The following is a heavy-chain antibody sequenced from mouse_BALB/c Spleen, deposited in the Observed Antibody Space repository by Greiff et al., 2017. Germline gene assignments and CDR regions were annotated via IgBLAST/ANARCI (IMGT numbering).Heavy chain of an antibody. Sequence: EVQLQQSGAELVRSGASVKLSCTASGFNIKDYYMHWVKQRPEQGLEWIGWIDPENGDTEYAPKFQGKATMTADTSSNTAYLQLSSLTSEDTAVYYCNGRYPDYWGQGTTLTVSS. CDR1: GFNIKDYY. CDR3: NGRYPDY. D-gene: IGHD2-14*01. V-gene: IGHV14-4*02. J-gene: IGHJ2*01. CDR2: IDPENGDT.